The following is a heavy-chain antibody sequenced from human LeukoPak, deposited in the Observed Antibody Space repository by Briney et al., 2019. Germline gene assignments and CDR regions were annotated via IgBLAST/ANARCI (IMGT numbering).Heavy chain of an antibody. CDR1: GFTFSGSA. D-gene: IGHD3-9*01. Sequence: GGSLRLSCAASGFTFSGSAMHWVRQASGKGLEWVGRIRSKANSYATAYAASVKGRFTISRDDSKNTAYLQMNSLKTEDTAVYYCAKAGAYYDIFVGADYWGQGTLVTVSS. CDR3: AKAGAYYDIFVGADY. CDR2: IRSKANSYAT. J-gene: IGHJ4*02. V-gene: IGHV3-73*01.